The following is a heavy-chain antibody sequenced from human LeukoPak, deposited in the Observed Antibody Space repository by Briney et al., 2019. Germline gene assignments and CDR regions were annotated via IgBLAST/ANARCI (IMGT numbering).Heavy chain of an antibody. CDR1: GGSISSYY. D-gene: IGHD4-17*01. CDR3: ARDQGDYGDYDGDNAFDI. CDR2: IYYSGST. V-gene: IGHV4-59*01. Sequence: SETLSLTCTVSGGSISSYYWSWIRQPPGKGLEWIGYIYYSGSTNYNPSLNSRVTISVDTSKNQFSLKLSSVTAADTAVYYCARDQGDYGDYDGDNAFDIWGQGTMVTVSS. J-gene: IGHJ3*02.